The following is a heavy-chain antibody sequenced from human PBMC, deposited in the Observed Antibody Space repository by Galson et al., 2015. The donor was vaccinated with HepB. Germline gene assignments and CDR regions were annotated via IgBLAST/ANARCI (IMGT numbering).Heavy chain of an antibody. V-gene: IGHV3-53*01. J-gene: IGHJ4*02. CDR1: GFTVSSNY. Sequence: SLRLSCAASGFTVSSNYMSWVRQAPGKGLEWVSVIYSGGSTYYADSVKGRFTISRDNSKNTLYLQMNSLRAEDTAVYYCARVAVAGIAAAGEFDYWGQGTLVTVSS. CDR2: IYSGGST. D-gene: IGHD6-13*01. CDR3: ARVAVAGIAAAGEFDY.